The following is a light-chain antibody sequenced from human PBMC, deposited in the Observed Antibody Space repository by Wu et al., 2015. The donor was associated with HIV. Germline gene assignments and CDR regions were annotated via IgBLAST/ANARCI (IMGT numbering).Light chain of an antibody. Sequence: DIQMTQSPSSLSASVGDRVTITCRASQDISNYLAWYQQRPGKVPKLLIYAASTLQSGVPSRFSGSASGTDFTLTISSLQPEDVATYYCQKYNTAPWTFGQGTKVEMK. J-gene: IGKJ1*01. CDR1: QDISNY. CDR2: AAS. CDR3: QKYNTAPWT. V-gene: IGKV1-27*01.